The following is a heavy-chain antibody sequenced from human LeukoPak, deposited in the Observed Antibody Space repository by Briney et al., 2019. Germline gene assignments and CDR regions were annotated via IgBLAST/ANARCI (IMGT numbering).Heavy chain of an antibody. D-gene: IGHD3-3*01. CDR2: IYYSGRT. CDR1: GGSISRSSYN. J-gene: IGHJ5*02. Sequence: PSETLSLTCSASGGSISRSSYNWGWIRQPPGKGLEWVGSIYYSGRTYYNASLKSRVTISVDTSKNQFSLKLSSVTAADTAVYYCARIITYYDFSCWFDPWGQGTLVTVSS. V-gene: IGHV4-39*01. CDR3: ARIITYYDFSCWFDP.